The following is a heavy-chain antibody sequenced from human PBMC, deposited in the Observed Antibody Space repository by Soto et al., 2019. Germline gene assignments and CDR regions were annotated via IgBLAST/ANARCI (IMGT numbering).Heavy chain of an antibody. CDR3: ARVSAIYGDDY. CDR1: GGSISSGDYS. CDR2: IYYSGST. D-gene: IGHD4-17*01. Sequence: QVQLQESGPGLVKPSQTLSLTCTVSGGSISSGDYSWRWIRQTPEKGLAWIGYIYYSGSTYYNPSLKSRVTISVDTSKNQFSLKLSSVTAADTAVYYCARVSAIYGDDYWGQGTLVTVSS. V-gene: IGHV4-30-4*01. J-gene: IGHJ4*02.